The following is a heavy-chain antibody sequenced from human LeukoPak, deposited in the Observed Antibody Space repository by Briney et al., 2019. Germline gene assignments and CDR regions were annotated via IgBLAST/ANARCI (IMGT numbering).Heavy chain of an antibody. J-gene: IGHJ2*01. CDR1: GGSISSYY. D-gene: IGHD2-21*02. Sequence: SETLSLTCTVSGGSISSYYWSWIRQPPGKGLEWIGYIYYSGSTNYNPSLKSRVTISVDTSKNQFSLKLSSVTAADTAVYYCARRCCGGDCYGYFDLWGRGTLVTVSS. V-gene: IGHV4-59*08. CDR3: ARRCCGGDCYGYFDL. CDR2: IYYSGST.